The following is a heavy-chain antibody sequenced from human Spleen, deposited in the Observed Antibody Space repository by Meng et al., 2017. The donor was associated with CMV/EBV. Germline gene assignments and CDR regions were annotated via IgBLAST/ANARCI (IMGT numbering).Heavy chain of an antibody. D-gene: IGHD3-10*01. V-gene: IGHV3-11*03. CDR1: GGSISSSS. CDR2: ISSSSSYT. J-gene: IGHJ4*02. CDR3: ASSKGFGECPLG. Sequence: QLPRREWGPGLVKPSSTLSLACTVSGGSISSSSYYWGWIRQPPGKGLEWVSSISSSSSYTNYADSVKGRFTISRDNAKNSLYLQMNSLRAEDTAVYYCASSKGFGECPLGWGQGTLVTVSS.